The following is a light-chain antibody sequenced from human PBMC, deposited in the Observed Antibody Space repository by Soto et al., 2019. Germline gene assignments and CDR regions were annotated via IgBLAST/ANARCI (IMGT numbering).Light chain of an antibody. J-gene: IGKJ2*01. Sequence: DIQMTQSSSTLPASVGDRVTITCRASQSVSMWLAWYQQKPGKAPKLLIYRASSLESGVPSRFSGSGSGTEFTLTISNLQPDDFATYYCQHHYPYSPETFGQGTKLEIK. CDR1: QSVSMW. CDR2: RAS. CDR3: QHHYPYSPET. V-gene: IGKV1-5*01.